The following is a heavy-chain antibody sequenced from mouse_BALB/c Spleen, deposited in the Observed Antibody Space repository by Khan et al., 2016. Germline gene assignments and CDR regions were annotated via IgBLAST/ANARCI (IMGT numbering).Heavy chain of an antibody. J-gene: IGHJ3*01. D-gene: IGHD1-1*01. CDR2: INTYTGEP. CDR3: ARPDYGSSRGFAY. Sequence: QIQLVQSGPELKKPGETVRISCKASGYTFTNYGMNWVKQAPGKGLKWMGWINTYTGEPTYADDFKGRFAFSLEISASTAYLQINNLKNEDTATYFCARPDYGSSRGFAYWGQGTLVTVSA. V-gene: IGHV9-3-1*01. CDR1: GYTFTNYG.